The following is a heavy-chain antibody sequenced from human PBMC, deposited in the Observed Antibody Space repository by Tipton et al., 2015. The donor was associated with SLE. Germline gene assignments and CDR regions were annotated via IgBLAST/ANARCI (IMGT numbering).Heavy chain of an antibody. CDR1: GGSISSHY. Sequence: TLSLTCTVSGGSISSHYWSWIRQPPGKGLEWIGYIYYSGSTYYNPSLKSRVTISVDTSKNQFSLKLSSVTAADTAVYYCARDVGGGSYHWGQGTLVTVSS. D-gene: IGHD1-26*01. V-gene: IGHV4-59*11. CDR3: ARDVGGGSYH. J-gene: IGHJ5*02. CDR2: IYYSGST.